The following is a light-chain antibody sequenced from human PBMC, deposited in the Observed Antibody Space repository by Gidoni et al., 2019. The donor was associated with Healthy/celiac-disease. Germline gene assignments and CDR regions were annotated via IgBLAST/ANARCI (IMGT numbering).Light chain of an antibody. CDR1: QSVSSS. J-gene: IGKJ2*01. Sequence: EIVLTQSPATLSLYPGERATLSCRASQSVSSSLAWYQQKPGQAPRLLIYDASNRATGIPARFSGSGSRTDFTLTISSLEPEDFAVYYCQRRSNWYTFGQGTKLEIK. CDR2: DAS. V-gene: IGKV3-11*01. CDR3: QRRSNWYT.